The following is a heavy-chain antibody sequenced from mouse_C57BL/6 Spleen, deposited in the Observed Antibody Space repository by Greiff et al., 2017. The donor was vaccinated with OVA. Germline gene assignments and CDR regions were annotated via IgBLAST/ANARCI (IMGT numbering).Heavy chain of an antibody. V-gene: IGHV1-82*01. Sequence: VQLQQSGPELVKPGASVKISCKASGYAFSSSWMNWVKQRPGKGLEWIGRIYPGGGDTNYNGKFKGKATLTADKSSSTAYMQLSSLTSEDSAVYFCARQTGTGGYAMDYWGQGTSVTVSS. CDR2: IYPGGGDT. CDR1: GYAFSSSW. D-gene: IGHD4-1*01. J-gene: IGHJ4*01. CDR3: ARQTGTGGYAMDY.